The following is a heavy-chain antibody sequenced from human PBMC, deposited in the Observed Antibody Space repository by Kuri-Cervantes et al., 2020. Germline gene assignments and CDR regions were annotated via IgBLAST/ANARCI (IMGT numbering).Heavy chain of an antibody. J-gene: IGHJ6*02. CDR2: ISSSSSYI. CDR3: ARDQETTMVLDILGYDYGMDV. V-gene: IGHV3-21*01. D-gene: IGHD5-18*01. Sequence: GESLKISCTASGFTFSSYSTNWVRQAPGKGLEWVSSISSSSSYIYYADSMKGRFTISRDNAKKSLYLQMNSLRGEDTAVYYCARDQETTMVLDILGYDYGMDVWGQGTTVTVSS. CDR1: GFTFSSYS.